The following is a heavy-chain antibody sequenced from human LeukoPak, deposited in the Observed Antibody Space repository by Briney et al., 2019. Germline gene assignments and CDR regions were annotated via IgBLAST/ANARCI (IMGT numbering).Heavy chain of an antibody. D-gene: IGHD1-14*01. CDR2: INHSGST. Sequence: SETLSLTCAVYGGSFSGYYWSWIRQPPGKGLEWIGEINHSGSTNYNPSLKSRVTISVDTSKNQFSLKLSSVTAADTAVYYCARGVSSDYWGLGTLVTVSS. CDR3: ARGVSSDY. CDR1: GGSFSGYY. J-gene: IGHJ4*02. V-gene: IGHV4-34*01.